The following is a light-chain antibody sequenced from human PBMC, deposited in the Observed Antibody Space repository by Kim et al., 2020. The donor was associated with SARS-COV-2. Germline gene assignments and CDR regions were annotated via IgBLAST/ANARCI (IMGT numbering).Light chain of an antibody. J-gene: IGKJ1*01. Sequence: DIQMTQSPSTLSASVGDRVTITCRASQSISNWLAWYQQKPGKAPKLLIYDASSLESGVPSRFSGSGSGTEFTLTNSSLQPDDFATYYCQQCSTYPWTFGQGTKVDIK. CDR3: QQCSTYPWT. V-gene: IGKV1-5*01. CDR1: QSISNW. CDR2: DAS.